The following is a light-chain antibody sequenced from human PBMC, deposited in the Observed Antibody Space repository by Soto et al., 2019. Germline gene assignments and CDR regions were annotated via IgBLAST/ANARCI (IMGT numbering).Light chain of an antibody. CDR1: QGIAPY. CDR2: ATS. Sequence: DVQMTQSPSSLSAFVGDRVTITCRASQGIAPYLAWFQQKPGKVPKLLFYATSTLQSGVPSRFSGSGSWTDFTLTINSLQPEDVGTYYCQKYNSAPLTFGGGTKVEIK. CDR3: QKYNSAPLT. V-gene: IGKV1-27*01. J-gene: IGKJ4*01.